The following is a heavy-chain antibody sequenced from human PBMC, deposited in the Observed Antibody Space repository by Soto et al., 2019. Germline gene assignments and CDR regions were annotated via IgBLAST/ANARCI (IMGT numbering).Heavy chain of an antibody. CDR3: ARDCSGGSCYPGMDV. D-gene: IGHD2-15*01. V-gene: IGHV3-23*01. CDR2: ISGSGGST. J-gene: IGHJ6*02. CDR1: GFTFSSYA. Sequence: GGSLRLSCAASGFTFSSYAMSWVHQAPGKGLEWVSAISGSGGSTYYADSVKGRFTISRDNSKNTLYLQMNSLRAEDTAVYFCARDCSGGSCYPGMDVWGQGTTVTVSS.